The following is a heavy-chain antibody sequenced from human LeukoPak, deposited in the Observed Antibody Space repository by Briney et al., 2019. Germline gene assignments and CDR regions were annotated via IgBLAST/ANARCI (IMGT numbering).Heavy chain of an antibody. CDR2: IRSKAHSYAT. CDR3: TSRGWP. V-gene: IGHV3-73*01. J-gene: IGHJ4*02. Sequence: PGGSPRLSCAASGFTSSGSSMQWVRQAPGKGLEWVGRIRSKAHSYATAYAASVKGRFTISRDDSKNTAYLQMNSLKTEDTAVYYCTSRGWPWGQGTLVTVSS. CDR1: GFTSSGSS. D-gene: IGHD6-19*01.